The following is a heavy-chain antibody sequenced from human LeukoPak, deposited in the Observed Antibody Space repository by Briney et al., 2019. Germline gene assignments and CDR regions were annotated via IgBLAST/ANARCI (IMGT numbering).Heavy chain of an antibody. Sequence: PGRSLRLSCAASGFTFDDYAMHWVRQAPGKGLEWVSGISWNSGSIGYADSVKGRFTISRDNAKNSLYLQMNSLRAEDTAVYYCARGVGGGYDFWSGYRAHKVAFDYWGQGTLVTVSS. V-gene: IGHV3-9*01. J-gene: IGHJ4*02. CDR3: ARGVGGGYDFWSGYRAHKVAFDY. CDR1: GFTFDDYA. CDR2: ISWNSGSI. D-gene: IGHD3-3*01.